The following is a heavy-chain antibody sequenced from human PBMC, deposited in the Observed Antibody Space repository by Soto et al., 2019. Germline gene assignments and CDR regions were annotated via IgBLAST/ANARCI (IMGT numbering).Heavy chain of an antibody. CDR2: ISGSGGST. J-gene: IGHJ4*02. V-gene: IGHV3-23*01. D-gene: IGHD3-16*02. CDR3: AKGEEASVYDYIWGSYPFDY. Sequence: EVQLLESGGGLVQPGGSLRLSCAASGFTFSSYAMSWVRQAPGKGLEWVSAISGSGGSTYYAGSVKGRFTISRDNSKNTLYLQMNSLRAEDTAVYYCAKGEEASVYDYIWGSYPFDYWGQGTLVTVSS. CDR1: GFTFSSYA.